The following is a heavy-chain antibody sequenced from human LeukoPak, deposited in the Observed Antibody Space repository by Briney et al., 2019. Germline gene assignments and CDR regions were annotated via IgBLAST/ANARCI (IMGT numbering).Heavy chain of an antibody. CDR1: GGSITSYY. CDR2: IYTSGST. D-gene: IGHD4-17*01. Sequence: SETLSLTCTVSGGSITSYYWSWIRQPAGKGLEWIGRIYTSGSTNYNPSLKSRVTMSVDTSKNQFSLMLSSVTAADTAVYYCARDSNPHDYGDYVGYWGQGTLVTVSS. V-gene: IGHV4-4*07. J-gene: IGHJ4*02. CDR3: ARDSNPHDYGDYVGY.